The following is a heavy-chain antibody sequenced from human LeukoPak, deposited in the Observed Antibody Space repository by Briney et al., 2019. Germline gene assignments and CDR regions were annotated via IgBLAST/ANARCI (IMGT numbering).Heavy chain of an antibody. J-gene: IGHJ3*01. V-gene: IGHV3-23*01. Sequence: GGSLRLSCAASGFTFSSYAMSWVRQAPGKGLEWVSAISGSGGSTYYADSVKGRFTISRDNSKNTLYLQMNSLRAQDTAVYSCAKVGRWLQLRGRDAFDLWGQGTMVTVSS. D-gene: IGHD5-12*01. CDR1: GFTFSSYA. CDR2: ISGSGGST. CDR3: AKVGRWLQLRGRDAFDL.